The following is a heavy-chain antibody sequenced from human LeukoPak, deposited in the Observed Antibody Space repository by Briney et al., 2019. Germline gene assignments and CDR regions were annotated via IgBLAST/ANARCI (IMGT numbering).Heavy chain of an antibody. CDR1: GASITSSTHY. V-gene: IGHV4-39*01. D-gene: IGHD3-10*01. J-gene: IGHJ4*02. CDR2: VYSSGST. Sequence: SETLSLTCNVSGASITSSTHYWAWIRQPHGKGLEWIGSVYSSGSTYYNPSLKSRVTISVETSKYQFSLRLSPVTAADTAVYYCATQLRMARGMINLYYFDSWGQGTLVTVS. CDR3: ATQLRMARGMINLYYFDS.